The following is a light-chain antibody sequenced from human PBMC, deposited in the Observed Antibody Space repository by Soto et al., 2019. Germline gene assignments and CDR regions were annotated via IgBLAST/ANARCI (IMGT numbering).Light chain of an antibody. Sequence: EIVMTQSTATQSVSTGDIFTLSCRASQRVSSNLAWYQQQVGQAPRLLIYGASTRATGIPARFSGSGSGTEFTLTISSLQSEDFAVYYCQQRSNWPFTFGPGTKVDIK. CDR2: GAS. V-gene: IGKV3-15*01. CDR3: QQRSNWPFT. J-gene: IGKJ3*01. CDR1: QRVSSN.